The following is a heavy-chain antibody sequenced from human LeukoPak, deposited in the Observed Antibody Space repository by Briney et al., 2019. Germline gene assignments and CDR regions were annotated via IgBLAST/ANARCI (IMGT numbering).Heavy chain of an antibody. CDR3: ARDGDRGWYYFDY. J-gene: IGHJ4*02. CDR2: IYSGGST. Sequence: GGSLRLSCAASGFTVSSNYMSWVRQAPGKGLEWVSVIYSGGSTYYADSVKGRFTISRDNSKNTLYLQMNSLRAEDRAVYYCARDGDRGWYYFDYWGQGTLVTVSS. V-gene: IGHV3-53*05. D-gene: IGHD6-19*01. CDR1: GFTVSSNY.